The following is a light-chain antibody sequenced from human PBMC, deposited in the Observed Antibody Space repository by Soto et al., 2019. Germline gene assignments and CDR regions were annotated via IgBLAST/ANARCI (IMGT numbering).Light chain of an antibody. CDR2: GNS. J-gene: IGLJ2*01. CDR1: SSNIGAGYD. V-gene: IGLV1-40*01. Sequence: QSVLTQPPSVSGAPGQRVTISCTGSSSNIGAGYDVHWYSQLPGTAPKLLISGNSNRPSGVPDRFSGSKSGTSASLASTGLQAEDEADDYCQSYDSSLSGSKVVFGGGTKLTVL. CDR3: QSYDSSLSGSKVV.